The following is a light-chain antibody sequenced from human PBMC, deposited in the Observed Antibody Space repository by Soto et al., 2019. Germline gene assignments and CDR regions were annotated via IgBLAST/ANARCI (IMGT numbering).Light chain of an antibody. J-gene: IGLJ2*01. CDR1: SGHSNYA. CDR3: QTWGTGIVI. CDR2: LNRDGSH. Sequence: QSVLTQSPSASASLGASVKLTCTLSSGHSNYAIAWHQQQPEKGPRYLMKLNRDGSHSKGDGIPNRFSGSSSGAERYLTNSSLQSEDEADYYCQTWGTGIVIFGGGTKPTVL. V-gene: IGLV4-69*01.